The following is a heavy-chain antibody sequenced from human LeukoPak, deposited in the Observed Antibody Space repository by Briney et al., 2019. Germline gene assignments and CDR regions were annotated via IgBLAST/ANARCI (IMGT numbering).Heavy chain of an antibody. CDR2: MNPNSGNT. CDR3: ASGGAYYYDSSGYYAIP. CDR1: GYTFTSYD. D-gene: IGHD3-22*01. J-gene: IGHJ5*02. V-gene: IGHV1-8*01. Sequence: ASVKVSCKASGYTFTSYDINWVRQATGQVLAWMGWMNPNSGNTGYAQKFEGRVTMTRNTSISTAYMELSSLRSEDTAVYYCASGGAYYYDSSGYYAIPWGQGTLVTVSS.